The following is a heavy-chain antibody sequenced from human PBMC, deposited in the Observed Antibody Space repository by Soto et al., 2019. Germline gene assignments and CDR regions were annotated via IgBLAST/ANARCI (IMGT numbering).Heavy chain of an antibody. CDR2: IYYGGNS. V-gene: IGHV4-39*01. CDR1: GGSISTSGFY. J-gene: IGHJ6*02. D-gene: IGHD2-8*02. CDR3: AGQNHEYSCYNGVDL. Sequence: PSETLSLTCTVSGGSISTSGFYWGWIRQPPGKGPEYIGSIYYGGNSYYNPSLESRVALSVDTSRNQFSLKLRSVTAADTAVYYCAGQNHEYSCYNGVDLWGPGTAVTVSS.